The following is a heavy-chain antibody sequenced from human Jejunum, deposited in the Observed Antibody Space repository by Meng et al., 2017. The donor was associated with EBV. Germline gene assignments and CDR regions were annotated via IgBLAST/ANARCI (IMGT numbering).Heavy chain of an antibody. CDR2: INPDGRTI. CDR3: TRAGYYRFDY. CDR1: GFTLSDHW. V-gene: IGHV3-74*01. D-gene: IGHD1-26*01. J-gene: IGHJ4*02. Sequence: VQLVECGGGLVQPGGSLRLSCAASGFTLSDHWIHWVRQAPGEGLMWVSRINPDGRTINYGDSVKGRFTISRDNAKNTVYLQMNSLRAEDTAVYYCTRAGYYRFDYWGQGALVTVSS.